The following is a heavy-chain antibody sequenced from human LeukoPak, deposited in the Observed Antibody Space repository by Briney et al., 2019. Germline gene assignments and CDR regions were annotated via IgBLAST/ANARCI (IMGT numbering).Heavy chain of an antibody. V-gene: IGHV1-2*02. J-gene: IGHJ4*02. D-gene: IGHD3-10*01. Sequence: GASVKVSCKASGYTFTGYYMHWVRQAPGQGLEWMGWINPNSGGTSYAQKFQGRVTMTRDTSISTAYMELSRLRSDDTAVYYCARGTRHYYGSAWGSLEYWGQGTLVTVSS. CDR2: INPNSGGT. CDR1: GYTFTGYY. CDR3: ARGTRHYYGSAWGSLEY.